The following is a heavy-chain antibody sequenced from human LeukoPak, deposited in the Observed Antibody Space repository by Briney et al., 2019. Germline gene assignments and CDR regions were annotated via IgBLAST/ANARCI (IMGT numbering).Heavy chain of an antibody. V-gene: IGHV3-23*01. D-gene: IGHD6-19*01. Sequence: GGSLTLSCAVSGYTFCSYAMYWVRQAPGKGLEGVSGIFGCSGSIHCADSVDGRFSISRDNSKNTVYMQMHSLRAEDTAVYYCAKTATGYSSGRFPGWPVDYWGQGTLVTVSS. CDR1: GYTFCSYA. CDR2: IFGCSGSI. J-gene: IGHJ4*02. CDR3: AKTATGYSSGRFPGWPVDY.